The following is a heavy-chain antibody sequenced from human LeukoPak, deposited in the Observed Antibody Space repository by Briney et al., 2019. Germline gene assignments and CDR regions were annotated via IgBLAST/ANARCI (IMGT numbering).Heavy chain of an antibody. CDR1: GFTFSSYD. Sequence: GGSLRLSCAASGFTFSSYDMHWVRQAPGKGLEWVAVISYDGSNKYYADSVKGRFTISRDNSKNTLYLQMNSLRAEDTAVYYCAKDHKATFDYCGQGTLVTVSS. CDR3: AKDHKATFDY. V-gene: IGHV3-30*18. J-gene: IGHJ4*02. CDR2: ISYDGSNK.